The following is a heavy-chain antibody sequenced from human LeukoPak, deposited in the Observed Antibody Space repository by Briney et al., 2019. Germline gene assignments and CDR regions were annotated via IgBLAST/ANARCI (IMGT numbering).Heavy chain of an antibody. CDR1: GGSLSGSY. V-gene: IGHV4-34*01. CDR2: INHSGST. D-gene: IGHD6-19*01. Sequence: SETLSLTCAVYGGSLSGSYWSWIRQPPGKGLEWIGEINHSGSTNYNPSLKSRVTISVDTSKNQFSLKLSSVTAADTAVYYCARAIAVADHFDYWGQGTLVTVSS. J-gene: IGHJ4*02. CDR3: ARAIAVADHFDY.